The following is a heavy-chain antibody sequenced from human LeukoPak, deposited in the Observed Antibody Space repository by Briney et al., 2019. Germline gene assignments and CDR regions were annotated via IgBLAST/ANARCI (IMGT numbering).Heavy chain of an antibody. V-gene: IGHV3-30*02. CDR1: GFTFSSYG. J-gene: IGHJ4*02. CDR3: AKDGGYCTNGVCYPHY. CDR2: IRYDGSNK. Sequence: PGGSLRLSCAASGFTFSSYGMHWVRQAPGKGLEWVAFIRYDGSNKYYADSVKGRFTISRDNSKNTLYLQMNSLRAEDTAVHYCAKDGGYCTNGVCYPHYWGQGTLVTVSS. D-gene: IGHD2-8*01.